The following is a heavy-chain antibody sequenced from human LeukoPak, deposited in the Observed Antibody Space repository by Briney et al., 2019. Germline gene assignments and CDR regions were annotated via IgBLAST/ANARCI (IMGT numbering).Heavy chain of an antibody. V-gene: IGHV4-34*01. J-gene: IGHJ4*02. CDR3: ARRRGYGPSDY. Sequence: KPSETLSLTCTVSGGSISSYYWSWIRQPPGKGLEWIGEINHSGSTNYNPSLKSRVTISVDTSKNQFSLKLSSVTAADTAVYYCARRRGYGPSDYWGQGTLVTVSS. D-gene: IGHD5-18*01. CDR2: INHSGST. CDR1: GGSISSYY.